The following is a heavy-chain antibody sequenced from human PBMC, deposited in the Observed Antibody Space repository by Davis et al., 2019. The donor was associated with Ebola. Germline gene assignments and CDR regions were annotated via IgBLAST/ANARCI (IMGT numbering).Heavy chain of an antibody. J-gene: IGHJ4*02. Sequence: PSETLSLTCSVSGDSISNFYWAWIRQSPGKGLEWIGFISYTGTTNYNSSLKSRVTISVDTSKNQFSLKLSSVTAADTAIYYCARGGASSKYFHYWGQGSLVTVSS. CDR3: ARGGASSKYFHY. CDR1: GDSISNFY. V-gene: IGHV4-59*01. D-gene: IGHD3-16*01. CDR2: ISYTGTT.